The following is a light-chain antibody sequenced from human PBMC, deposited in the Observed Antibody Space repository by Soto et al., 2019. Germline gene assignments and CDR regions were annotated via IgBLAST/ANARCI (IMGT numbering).Light chain of an antibody. CDR3: QQYDPGPVI. J-gene: IGKJ4*01. CDR1: QSVTRN. Sequence: MVVAHAPATLFVSTGERVTVSRRASQSVTRNLAWYQHKPGQAPRLLISGASTGAAAIPARFSGSGSGTEFTLTINSLQSEDYAIYYCQQYDPGPVIFGGGTRV. V-gene: IGKV3-15*01. CDR2: GAS.